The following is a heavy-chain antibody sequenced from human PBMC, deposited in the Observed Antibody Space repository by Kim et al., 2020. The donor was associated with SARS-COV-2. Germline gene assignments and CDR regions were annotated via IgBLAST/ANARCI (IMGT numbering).Heavy chain of an antibody. CDR2: IIPIFGTA. Sequence: SVKVSCKASGGTFSSYAISWVRQAPGQGLEWMGGIIPIFGTANYAQKFQGRVTITADESTSTAYMELSSLRSEDTAVYYCASAPYSSGWYGLGGGYHFPTDAFDIWGQGTMVTVSS. CDR3: ASAPYSSGWYGLGGGYHFPTDAFDI. CDR1: GGTFSSYA. V-gene: IGHV1-69*13. J-gene: IGHJ3*02. D-gene: IGHD6-19*01.